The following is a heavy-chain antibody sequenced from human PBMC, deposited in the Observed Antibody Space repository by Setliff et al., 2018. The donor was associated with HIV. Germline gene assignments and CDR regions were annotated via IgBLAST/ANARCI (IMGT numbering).Heavy chain of an antibody. D-gene: IGHD3-10*01. CDR1: GYSISSDYC. CDR2: MCHGGNNN. CDR3: ARQALRHYYLDY. J-gene: IGHJ4*02. Sequence: LSLTCGVSGYSISSDYCWGWIRQPPGKGLEWIGNMCHGGNNNYYNPSLKSRVTISVDTSKNQFSLKLSSVTAADTAVYYCARQALRHYYLDYWGQGTLVTVSS. V-gene: IGHV4-38-2*01.